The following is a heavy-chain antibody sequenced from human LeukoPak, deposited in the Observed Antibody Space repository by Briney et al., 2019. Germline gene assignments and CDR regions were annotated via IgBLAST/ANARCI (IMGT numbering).Heavy chain of an antibody. D-gene: IGHD1-26*01. V-gene: IGHV3-49*04. CDR3: ASRSGRQWLPYFDY. CDR1: GFSFGGYS. J-gene: IGHJ4*02. CDR2: IRSKAYGGTT. Sequence: GGSLRLSCTSSGFSFGGYSMTWVRQAPGKGLEWVGFIRSKAYGGTTEYAASVKGRSTISRDDSKSIAYLQMNSLKTEDTAVYHCASRSGRQWLPYFDYWGQGTLVTVSS.